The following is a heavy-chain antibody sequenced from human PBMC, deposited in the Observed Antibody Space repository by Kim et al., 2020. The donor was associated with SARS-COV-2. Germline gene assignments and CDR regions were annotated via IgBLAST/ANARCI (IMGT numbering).Heavy chain of an antibody. CDR1: GGSFSGYY. V-gene: IGHV4-34*01. CDR2: INHSGST. CDR3: ARALRGYSYGDPVVY. Sequence: SETLSLTCAVYGGSFSGYYWSWIRQPPWKGLEWIGEINHSGSTNYNPSLKSRVTISVDTSKNQFSLKLSSVTAADTAVYYCARALRGYSYGDPVVYWGQGTLVTVSS. J-gene: IGHJ4*02. D-gene: IGHD5-18*01.